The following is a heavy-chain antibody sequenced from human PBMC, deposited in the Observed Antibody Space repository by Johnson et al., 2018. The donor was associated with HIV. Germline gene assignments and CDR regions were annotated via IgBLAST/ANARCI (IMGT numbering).Heavy chain of an antibody. D-gene: IGHD2-15*01. J-gene: IGHJ3*02. Sequence: VQLVESGGGVVQPGGSLRLSCAASGFSFSSYAMSWVRQAPGKGLQWVSYISSSGNTIYYADSVKGRFTISRDNAKNSLYLQMNSLRAEDTAVYYCARVWVVEVARGAFDIWGQGTMVTVSS. CDR1: GFSFSSYA. V-gene: IGHV3-48*04. CDR2: ISSSGNTI. CDR3: ARVWVVEVARGAFDI.